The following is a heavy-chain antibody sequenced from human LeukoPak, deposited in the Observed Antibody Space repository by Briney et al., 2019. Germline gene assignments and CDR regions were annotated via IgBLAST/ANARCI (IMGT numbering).Heavy chain of an antibody. J-gene: IGHJ4*02. CDR3: VRDGVGAPPFDY. V-gene: IGHV3-74*01. D-gene: IGHD1-26*01. CDR2: IKYDGSSI. Sequence: GGSLRLSCAASGFSFSTYAISWVRQAPGKGLVWVSRIKYDGSSISYADSVKGRFTISRDNAKNTMYLQMNSLRAEDTAVYYCVRDGVGAPPFDYWGQGTLVTVSS. CDR1: GFSFSTYA.